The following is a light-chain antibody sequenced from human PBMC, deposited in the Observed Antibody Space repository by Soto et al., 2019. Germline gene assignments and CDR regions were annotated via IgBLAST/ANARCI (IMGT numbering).Light chain of an antibody. J-gene: IGLJ1*01. CDR1: SSYVGGYNS. V-gene: IGLV2-14*01. Sequence: QSALTQPASGSGAPGQSITISCTGTSSYVGGYNSVSWYQQHPGKAPKLILYDVTDRPSGVSYRFSGSKSGNTASLTISGLQAADEADYFCSSFTSSMTNVFGSGTKVTVL. CDR2: DVT. CDR3: SSFTSSMTNV.